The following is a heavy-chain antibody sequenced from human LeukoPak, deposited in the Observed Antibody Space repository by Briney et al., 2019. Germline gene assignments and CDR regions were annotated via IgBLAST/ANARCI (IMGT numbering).Heavy chain of an antibody. J-gene: IGHJ3*02. CDR3: ARGTYLVFGTQIDAFDI. CDR2: IYTSGST. V-gene: IGHV4-4*07. D-gene: IGHD3-3*01. CDR1: GGSISSYY. Sequence: PSETLSLTCTVPGGSISSYYWSWIRQPAGKGLEWIGRIYTSGSTNYNPSLKSRVTMSVDTSKNQFSLKLSSVTAADTAVYYCARGTYLVFGTQIDAFDIWGQGTMVTVSS.